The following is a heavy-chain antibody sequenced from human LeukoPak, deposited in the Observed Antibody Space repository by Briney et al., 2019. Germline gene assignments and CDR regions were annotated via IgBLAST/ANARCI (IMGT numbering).Heavy chain of an antibody. CDR1: GGSISSYY. CDR3: AGSNYDFWSGYQRDKGFDY. CDR2: IYYSGST. D-gene: IGHD3-3*01. J-gene: IGHJ4*02. Sequence: SSETLSLTCTVSGGSISSYYWSWIRQPPGKGLEWIGDIYYSGSTNYNPSLKSRVTISVDTSKNQFSLKLSSVTAADTAVYYCAGSNYDFWSGYQRDKGFDYWGQGTLVTVSS. V-gene: IGHV4-59*01.